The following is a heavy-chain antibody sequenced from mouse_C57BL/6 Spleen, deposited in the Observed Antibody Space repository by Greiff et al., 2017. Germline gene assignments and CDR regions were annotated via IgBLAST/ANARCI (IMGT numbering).Heavy chain of an antibody. V-gene: IGHV14-4*01. J-gene: IGHJ2*01. D-gene: IGHD2-4*01. Sequence: VQLQQSGAELVRPGASVKLSCTASGFNIKDDYMHWVKQRPEQGLEWIGWIDPENGDTEYASKFQGKATITADTSSNTAYLQLSSLTSEDTAVYYCTGSCDYGGGSRYYFDYWGQGTTLTVSA. CDR2: IDPENGDT. CDR3: TGSCDYGGGSRYYFDY. CDR1: GFNIKDDY.